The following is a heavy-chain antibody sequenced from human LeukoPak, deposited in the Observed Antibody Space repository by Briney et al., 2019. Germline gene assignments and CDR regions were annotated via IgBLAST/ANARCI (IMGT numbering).Heavy chain of an antibody. CDR3: ARDYDFWSGWVDY. CDR1: GFTFSNYW. J-gene: IGHJ4*02. V-gene: IGHV3-7*01. Sequence: GALRLSCVASGFTFSNYWMSWVRQAPGKGLECVANIKEDGSEKYYVDSVKGRFTISRDNAKNSLYLQMNSLRAEDTAVYYCARDYDFWSGWVDYWGQGTLVTVSS. D-gene: IGHD3-3*01. CDR2: IKEDGSEK.